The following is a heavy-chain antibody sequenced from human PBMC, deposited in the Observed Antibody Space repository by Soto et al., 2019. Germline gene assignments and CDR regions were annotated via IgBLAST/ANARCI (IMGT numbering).Heavy chain of an antibody. Sequence: SETLSLTCTVSGGSISSYYWSWIRQPPGKGLEWIGYIYYSGSTNYNPSLKSRVTISVDTSKNQFSLKLSSVTAADTAVYYCARHYYDILTGYYREYYFDYWGQGTLVTVSS. D-gene: IGHD3-9*01. V-gene: IGHV4-59*08. CDR1: GGSISSYY. CDR2: IYYSGST. J-gene: IGHJ4*02. CDR3: ARHYYDILTGYYREYYFDY.